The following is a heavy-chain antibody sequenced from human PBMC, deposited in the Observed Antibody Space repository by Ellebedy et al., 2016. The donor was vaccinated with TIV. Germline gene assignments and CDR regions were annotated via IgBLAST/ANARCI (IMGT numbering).Heavy chain of an antibody. V-gene: IGHV3-23*01. CDR3: AKDLGIERQWGFDY. Sequence: PGGSLRLSCAASGFTFRDYYMNWIRQAPGKGLEWVSPISRNGGGTYYAGSVEGRFTISRDNSNNTLWLQMSGLRAEDTARYFCAKDLGIERQWGFDYWGQGTLVTVSS. J-gene: IGHJ4*02. CDR1: GFTFRDYY. CDR2: ISRNGGGT. D-gene: IGHD1-26*01.